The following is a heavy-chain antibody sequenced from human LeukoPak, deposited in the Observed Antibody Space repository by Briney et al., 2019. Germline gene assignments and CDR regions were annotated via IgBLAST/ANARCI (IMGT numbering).Heavy chain of an antibody. J-gene: IGHJ6*02. CDR1: GFPFSNYA. CDR2: IWYDGSDK. V-gene: IGHV3-33*01. CDR3: ARGPPGDFWTYDYYYYGMDV. Sequence: PGGSLRLSCAASGFPFSNYAMHWVRQDPGKGLEWVAVIWYDGSDKYYGESLKGRFTISRDNSKNTLYLQMNSLRAEDSAVYYCARGPPGDFWTYDYYYYGMDVWGQGTTVTVSS. D-gene: IGHD3/OR15-3a*01.